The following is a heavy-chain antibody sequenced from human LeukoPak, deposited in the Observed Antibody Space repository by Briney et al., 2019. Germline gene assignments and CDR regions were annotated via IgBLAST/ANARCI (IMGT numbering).Heavy chain of an antibody. V-gene: IGHV3-21*01. CDR2: ISSSGTYK. J-gene: IGHJ4*02. Sequence: TGGSLRLSCAVSGFTFSNYSMSWVHQAPGKGLEWVSSISSSGTYKYYADSVKGRFTISRDNAKNSLYLQMNSLRAEDTAVYYCAKGKDSVAGATNDYWGQGTLVTVSS. D-gene: IGHD6-19*01. CDR3: AKGKDSVAGATNDY. CDR1: GFTFSNYS.